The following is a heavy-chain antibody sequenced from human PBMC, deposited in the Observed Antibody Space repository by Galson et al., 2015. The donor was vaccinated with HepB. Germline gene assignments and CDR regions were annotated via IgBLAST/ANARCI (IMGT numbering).Heavy chain of an antibody. J-gene: IGHJ6*02. CDR2: ISGSGGST. CDR1: GFTFSSYA. D-gene: IGHD3-3*01. V-gene: IGHV3-23*01. CDR3: AKQVTIFGVVIIYYYGMDV. Sequence: SLRLSCAASGFTFSSYAMSWVRQAPGKGLEWVPAISGSGGSTYYADSVKGRFTISRDNSKNTLYLQMNSLRAEDTAVYYCAKQVTIFGVVIIYYYGMDVWGQGTTVTVSS.